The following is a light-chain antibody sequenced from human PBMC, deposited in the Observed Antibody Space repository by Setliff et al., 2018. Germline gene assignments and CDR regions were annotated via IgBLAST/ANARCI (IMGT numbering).Light chain of an antibody. V-gene: IGLV2-14*01. CDR2: EVS. Sequence: QSVLTQPASVSGSPGQSITISCTGPSSDIGGYNYVSWYQQHPGKAPKLMIYEVSKRPSGVSDRFSGSKSANTASLTISGLQTEDEADYYCLSYTSKTTHALFGGGTKVTVL. CDR3: LSYTSKTTHAL. J-gene: IGLJ2*01. CDR1: SSDIGGYNY.